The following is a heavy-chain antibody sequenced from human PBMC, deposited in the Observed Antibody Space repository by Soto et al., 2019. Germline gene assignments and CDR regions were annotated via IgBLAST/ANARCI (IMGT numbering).Heavy chain of an antibody. Sequence: ASVKVSCKASGYTFTAYYIHWVRQAPGQGLEWMGWINPNGGGTKYAQKFQGRVTMTRDTSINTAYMELTRLTSDNTAVYYCARAVHTMIQGVRFRVDQWGQGTLVTVSS. CDR2: INPNGGGT. CDR3: ARAVHTMIQGVRFRVDQ. J-gene: IGHJ4*02. D-gene: IGHD3-10*01. CDR1: GYTFTAYY. V-gene: IGHV1-2*02.